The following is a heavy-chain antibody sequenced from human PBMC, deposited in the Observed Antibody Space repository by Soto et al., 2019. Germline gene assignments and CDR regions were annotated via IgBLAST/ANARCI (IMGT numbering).Heavy chain of an antibody. Sequence: EVQLVESGGGLVQPGGSLRLSCAASGFTFSSYSMNWVRQAPGKGLEWVSYISSSSSTIYYADSVKGRFTISRDNAKNSLYLQMNSLRDEDTAVYYCARSLGCCSGGSCYPLYYFDYWGQGTLVTVSS. CDR1: GFTFSSYS. D-gene: IGHD2-15*01. CDR3: ARSLGCCSGGSCYPLYYFDY. CDR2: ISSSSSTI. J-gene: IGHJ4*02. V-gene: IGHV3-48*02.